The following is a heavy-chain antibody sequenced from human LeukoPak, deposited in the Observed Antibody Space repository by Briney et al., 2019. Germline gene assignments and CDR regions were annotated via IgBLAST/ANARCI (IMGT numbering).Heavy chain of an antibody. CDR2: IKPDGSGI. J-gene: IGHJ4*02. V-gene: IGHV3-7*01. CDR3: ARGRYDSSGSYSLFDY. D-gene: IGHD3-22*01. CDR1: GFSFSRYW. Sequence: PGGSLRLSCAASGFSFSRYWMSWVRQAPVRGLEWVANIKPDGSGIYYVDSVKGRFTISRDNAKNSLYLQMNSLRAEDTAVYYCARGRYDSSGSYSLFDYWGQGTLVTVSS.